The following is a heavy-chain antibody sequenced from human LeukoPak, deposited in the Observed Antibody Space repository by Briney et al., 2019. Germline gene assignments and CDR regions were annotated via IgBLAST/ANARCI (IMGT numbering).Heavy chain of an antibody. CDR3: ARGFWRLDD. Sequence: GGSLRLSCAASGFTFSSYAMSWVRQAPGKGLEWVSAISGSGDSTYYGDSVKGRFTISRDNSKNTLYLQMNSLRAEDTAVYYCARGFWRLDDWGQGTLVTVSS. J-gene: IGHJ4*02. CDR1: GFTFSSYA. V-gene: IGHV3-23*01. D-gene: IGHD3-3*01. CDR2: ISGSGDST.